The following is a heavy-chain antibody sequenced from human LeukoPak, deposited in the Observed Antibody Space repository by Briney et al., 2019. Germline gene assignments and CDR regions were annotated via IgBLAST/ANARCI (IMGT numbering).Heavy chain of an antibody. J-gene: IGHJ4*02. CDR1: GFTVSSNY. D-gene: IGHD3-22*01. CDR3: AAKWLLRRY. V-gene: IGHV3-66*01. Sequence: GGSLRLSCTASGFTVSSNYMSWVRQAPGKGPECVSMIYSGGATHYADSVKGRFTIARDNSKNTLYLQMNSLTAEDTAVYYCAAKWLLRRYWGQGTLVTVSS. CDR2: IYSGGAT.